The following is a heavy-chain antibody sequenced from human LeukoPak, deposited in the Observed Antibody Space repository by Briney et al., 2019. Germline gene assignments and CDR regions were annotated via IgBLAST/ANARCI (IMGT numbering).Heavy chain of an antibody. CDR1: GYTSTSYD. J-gene: IGHJ6*03. V-gene: IGHV1-8*01. CDR3: ARAPYYDFWSGYYKDYYYYMDV. D-gene: IGHD3-3*01. Sequence: ASVKVSCKASGYTSTSYDINWVRQATGQGLEWMGWMNPNSGNTGYAQKFQGRVTMTRNTSISTAYMELSSLRSEDTAVYYCARAPYYDFWSGYYKDYYYYMDVWGKGTTVTVSS. CDR2: MNPNSGNT.